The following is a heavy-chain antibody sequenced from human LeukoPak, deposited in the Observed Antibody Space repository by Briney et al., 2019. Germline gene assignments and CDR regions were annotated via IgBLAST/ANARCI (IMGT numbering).Heavy chain of an antibody. Sequence: SETLSLTCTVSGGSITSSSYYWGWIRQPPGKGLEWIGTVYYSGNTYYSPSLRSRVTISVDTSKNQFSLKLSSVTAADTAVYYCARGRRYEYYFDYWGQGTLVTVSS. CDR3: ARGRRYEYYFDY. V-gene: IGHV4-39*07. D-gene: IGHD3-3*01. CDR1: GGSITSSSYY. CDR2: VYYSGNT. J-gene: IGHJ4*02.